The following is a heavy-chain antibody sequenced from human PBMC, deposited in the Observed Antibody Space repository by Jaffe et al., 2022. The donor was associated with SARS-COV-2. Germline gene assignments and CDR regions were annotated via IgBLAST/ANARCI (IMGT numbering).Heavy chain of an antibody. V-gene: IGHV3-21*01. CDR1: GFTFSSYS. J-gene: IGHJ4*02. CDR3: ARDLAYYDILTGYAY. D-gene: IGHD3-9*01. CDR2: ISSSSSYI. Sequence: EVQLVESGGGLVKPGGSLRLSCAASGFTFSSYSMNWVRQAPGKGLEWVSSISSSSSYIYYADSVKGRFTISRDNAKNSLYLQMNSLRAEDTAVYYCARDLAYYDILTGYAYWGQGTLVTVSS.